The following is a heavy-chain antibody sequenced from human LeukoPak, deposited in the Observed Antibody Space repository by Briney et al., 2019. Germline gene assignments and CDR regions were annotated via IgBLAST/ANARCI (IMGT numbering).Heavy chain of an antibody. CDR3: ARAGNGYYAD. CDR1: GFTFSSYW. V-gene: IGHV3-74*01. CDR2: INSDGSIK. D-gene: IGHD3-22*01. Sequence: TGGSLRLSCAASGFTFSSYWMHWVRQAPGKGLVWVSRINSDGSIKTYAESVKGRFTISRDNAKKTLYLHMNSLRAEDTAMYYCARAGNGYYADWGQGALVTVSS. J-gene: IGHJ4*02.